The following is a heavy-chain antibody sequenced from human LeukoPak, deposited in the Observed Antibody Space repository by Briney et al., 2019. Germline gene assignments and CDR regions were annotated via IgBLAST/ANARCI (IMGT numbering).Heavy chain of an antibody. V-gene: IGHV1-18*01. Sequence: ASVMVSCKTSGYTFTNHGISWVRQAPGQGLEWMGWISSYNANTNYVQKFRGRVTMTTDTSTSTAYMELRSLGSDDTALYYCARDLSLGRHDDGEPFDYWGQGTLVTVSS. CDR1: GYTFTNHG. CDR3: ARDLSLGRHDDGEPFDY. D-gene: IGHD4-17*01. J-gene: IGHJ4*02. CDR2: ISSYNANT.